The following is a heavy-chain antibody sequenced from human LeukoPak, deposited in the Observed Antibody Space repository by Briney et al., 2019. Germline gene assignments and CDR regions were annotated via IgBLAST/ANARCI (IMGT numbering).Heavy chain of an antibody. CDR1: GFTFSSYS. Sequence: GGSLRLSCAASGFTFSSYSMNWVRQAPGKGLEWVSYISSSSSTIYYADSVKGRFTISRDNAKNSLYLQMNSLRAEDTAVYYCARDLGVGDYVSEAYYYYYMDVWGKGTTVTVSS. CDR3: ARDLGVGDYVSEAYYYYYMDV. J-gene: IGHJ6*03. D-gene: IGHD4-17*01. V-gene: IGHV3-48*01. CDR2: ISSSSSTI.